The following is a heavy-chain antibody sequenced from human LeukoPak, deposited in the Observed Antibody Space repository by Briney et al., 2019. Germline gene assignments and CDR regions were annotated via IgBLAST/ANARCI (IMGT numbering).Heavy chain of an antibody. V-gene: IGHV3-15*01. D-gene: IGHD5-18*01. CDR1: GFTFSNAW. CDR2: IKSKTDGGTT. J-gene: IGHJ4*02. CDR3: AKAAEVQLWSTGLDY. Sequence: GGSLRLSCAASGFTFSNAWMSWVRQTPGKGLEWVGRIKSKTDGGTTDYAAPVKGRFTISRDDSKNTLYLQMNSLRAEDTAVYYCAKAAEVQLWSTGLDYWGQGTLVTVSS.